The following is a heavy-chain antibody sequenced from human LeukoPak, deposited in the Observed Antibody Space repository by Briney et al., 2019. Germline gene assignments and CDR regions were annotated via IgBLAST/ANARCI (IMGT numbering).Heavy chain of an antibody. CDR2: IRYDGSNK. CDR3: GRHIYPWKYADGFDI. D-gene: IGHD1-7*01. Sequence: GGSLRLSCAASGFTFSNFGMHWVRQTPGKGLEWVAFIRYDGSNKYYADSVKGRFTISRDNSKNTLYLQVNSLRAEDTAVYYCGRHIYPWKYADGFDIWGQGTMVTVSS. CDR1: GFTFSNFG. V-gene: IGHV3-30*02. J-gene: IGHJ3*02.